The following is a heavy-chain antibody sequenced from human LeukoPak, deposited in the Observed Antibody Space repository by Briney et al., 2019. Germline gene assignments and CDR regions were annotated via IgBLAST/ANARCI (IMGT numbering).Heavy chain of an antibody. CDR3: ARPLYSNFPSDC. CDR2: ITSSGATI. Sequence: GGSLRLSCAASGLTVSDNYMTWIRQAPGKGLEWVSFITSSGATIYYADSVKGRFTISRDNGKNSLYLQMNSLRAEDTAVYYCARPLYSNFPSDCWGQGTLVTVSS. J-gene: IGHJ4*02. D-gene: IGHD4-11*01. V-gene: IGHV3-11*04. CDR1: GLTVSDNY.